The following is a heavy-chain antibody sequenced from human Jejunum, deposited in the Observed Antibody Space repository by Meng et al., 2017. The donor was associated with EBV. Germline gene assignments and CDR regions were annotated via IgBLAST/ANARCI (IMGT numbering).Heavy chain of an antibody. CDR1: GDFISGRNYY. J-gene: IGHJ5*02. D-gene: IGHD2-2*01. CDR3: ARLIVVVPGARGGIGP. V-gene: IGHV4-39*01. Sequence: QLQLQQSGPGLVKPSXXLSLTXXVSGDFISGRNYYWGWNRQSPGKGLEWVASVHSGGSTHCNPSLKSRVTISMDMSKNQFFLKLTSVTAADTAVYYCARLIVVVPGARGGIGPGGQGTMVTVSA. CDR2: VHSGGST.